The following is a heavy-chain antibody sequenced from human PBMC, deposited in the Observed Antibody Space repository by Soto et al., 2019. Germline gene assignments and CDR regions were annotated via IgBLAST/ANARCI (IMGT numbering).Heavy chain of an antibody. Sequence: GSLRLSCAASGFTLTNYVMSWVRQPPGKGLEWVSGIGAGGGGTYYADSVKGRFTISRDNSKNTLYLQMISLRADDTAIYYCAKGPEQLVHGVFDYWGQGALVTVSS. CDR2: IGAGGGGT. D-gene: IGHD6-6*01. CDR3: AKGPEQLVHGVFDY. V-gene: IGHV3-23*01. CDR1: GFTLTNYV. J-gene: IGHJ4*02.